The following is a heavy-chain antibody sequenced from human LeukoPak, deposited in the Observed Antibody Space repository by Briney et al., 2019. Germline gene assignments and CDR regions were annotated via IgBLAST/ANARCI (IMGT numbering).Heavy chain of an antibody. J-gene: IGHJ4*02. Sequence: GGSLRLSCAASGFTFSSYAMSWVRQTPGKGLEWVSSISDRGDETYYADSVRGRFTITRDNAENSLYLQMNSLKVEDTAIYYCATYDSWSGYNIAYWGQGTLVTVSS. CDR2: ISDRGDET. CDR3: ATYDSWSGYNIAY. CDR1: GFTFSSYA. D-gene: IGHD3-3*01. V-gene: IGHV3-23*01.